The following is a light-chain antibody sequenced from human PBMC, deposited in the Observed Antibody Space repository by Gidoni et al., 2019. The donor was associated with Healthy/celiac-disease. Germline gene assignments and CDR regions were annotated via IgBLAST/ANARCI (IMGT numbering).Light chain of an antibody. CDR2: DVS. V-gene: IGLV2-14*01. CDR1: SSDVGGYNY. J-gene: IGLJ2*01. CDR3: SSYTISSTLV. Sequence: QSALTQPASVSGSPGQSITISCTGTSSDVGGYNYVSWYQQHPGKAPKLMIYDVSNRPSGVSNRFSGSKSGNTASLTISGLQAEDEADYYCSSYTISSTLVFG.